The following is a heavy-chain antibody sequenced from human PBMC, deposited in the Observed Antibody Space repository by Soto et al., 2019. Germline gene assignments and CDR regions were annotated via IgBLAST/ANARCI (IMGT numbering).Heavy chain of an antibody. J-gene: IGHJ4*02. CDR2: ISSSSSYI. V-gene: IGHV3-21*01. CDR3: AGEYCANGVCYAYFDY. D-gene: IGHD2-8*01. CDR1: GFTFSSYI. Sequence: GGSLRLSCAASGFTFSSYIMNWVRQAPGKGLEWVSSISSSSSYIYYADSVKGRFTISRDNAKNSLYLQMNSLRAEDTAVYYCAGEYCANGVCYAYFDYWGQGALVTV.